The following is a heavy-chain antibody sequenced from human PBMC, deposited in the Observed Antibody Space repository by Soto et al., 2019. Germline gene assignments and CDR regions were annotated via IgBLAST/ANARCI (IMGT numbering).Heavy chain of an antibody. CDR3: ARAECSSPDCLTAYYSYGLDV. CDR2: INTAGSTK. D-gene: IGHD3-9*01. V-gene: IGHV3-48*03. CDR1: GFTFSNFE. J-gene: IGHJ6*02. Sequence: GGSLRLSCAASGFTFSNFEMHWVRKAPGKGLEWVSYINTAGSTKYYAESVKGRFTISRDNARNSLFLQMNSLRAEDTAVYYCARAECSSPDCLTAYYSYGLDVWGQGSTVTVS.